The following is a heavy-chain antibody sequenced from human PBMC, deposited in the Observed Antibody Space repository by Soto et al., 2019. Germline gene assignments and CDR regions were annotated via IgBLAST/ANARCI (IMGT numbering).Heavy chain of an antibody. CDR3: FDP. V-gene: IGHV4-4*02. J-gene: IGHJ5*02. CDR1: GCSMNANNL. Sequence: SSDTLSVTCAFFGCSMNANNLWSWVRPTPGKGLEWIGEIHHNGDTTYTPSLKSRVTMSLDKSKYHFSLSLTSVTAADTAVYDWFDPWGHGTLVTVSS. CDR2: IHHNGDT.